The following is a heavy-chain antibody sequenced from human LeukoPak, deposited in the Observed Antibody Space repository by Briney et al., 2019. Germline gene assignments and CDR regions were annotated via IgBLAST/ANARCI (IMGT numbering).Heavy chain of an antibody. CDR1: GFTVSSNY. V-gene: IGHV3-53*04. CDR2: IYSGGST. D-gene: IGHD3-10*01. CDR3: ARSISGSPLDAFDI. J-gene: IGHJ3*02. Sequence: GGSLRLSCAAAGFTVSSNYMSWVRQAPGKGLEWVSVIYSGGSTYYADSVKGRFTISRHNSKNTLYLQMNSLRAEDTAVYYCARSISGSPLDAFDIWGQGTMVTVSS.